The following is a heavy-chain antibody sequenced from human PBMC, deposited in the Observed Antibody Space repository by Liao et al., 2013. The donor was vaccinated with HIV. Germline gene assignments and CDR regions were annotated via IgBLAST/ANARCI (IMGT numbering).Heavy chain of an antibody. CDR3: AREAYYDFWSGYYGDYFYYMDV. CDR1: GGSISSYS. V-gene: IGHV4-59*12. J-gene: IGHJ6*03. D-gene: IGHD3-3*01. CDR2: KHYSGST. Sequence: QLQLQESGSGLVKPSETLSLTCTVSGGSISSYSWSWIRQPPGKGLEWIGYKHYSGSTNYNPSLKSRVTILVDTSKKQFSLKLTSVTAADTAVYYCAREAYYDFWSGYYGDYFYYMDVWGKGTTVTVSS.